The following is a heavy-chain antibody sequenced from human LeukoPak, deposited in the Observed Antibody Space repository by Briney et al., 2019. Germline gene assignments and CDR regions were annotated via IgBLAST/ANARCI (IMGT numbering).Heavy chain of an antibody. CDR3: ARVTWGPPPI. D-gene: IGHD7-27*01. V-gene: IGHV3-9*01. J-gene: IGHJ3*02. CDR2: ISCNSGSI. Sequence: GGSLRLSCAASGFTFDDYAMHWVRQTPGKGLEWVSGISCNSGSIGYTDSVKGRFTISRDNAKNSLYLQMNSLRAEDTAVYYCARVTWGPPPIWGQGTMVTVSS. CDR1: GFTFDDYA.